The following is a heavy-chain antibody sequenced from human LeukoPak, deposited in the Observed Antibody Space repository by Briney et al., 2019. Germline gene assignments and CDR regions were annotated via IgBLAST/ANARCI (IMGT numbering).Heavy chain of an antibody. V-gene: IGHV1-2*02. J-gene: IGHJ4*02. CDR1: GYTFTGYY. Sequence: ASVKVSCKASGYTFTGYYMQWVRQAPGQGLEWMGWINPNSGGTNYAQKFQGRVTMTRDTSINTAYMELSRLTSDDTAVYYRASVRSSGSYYDAFDYWGQGTLVTVSS. CDR3: ASVRSSGSYYDAFDY. D-gene: IGHD3-22*01. CDR2: INPNSGGT.